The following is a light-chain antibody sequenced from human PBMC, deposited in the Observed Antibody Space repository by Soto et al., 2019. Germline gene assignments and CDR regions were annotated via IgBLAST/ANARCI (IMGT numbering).Light chain of an antibody. CDR3: QQYGTSPRT. CDR1: QSISSSH. CDR2: GVS. J-gene: IGKJ1*01. Sequence: EIVLTQSPGTLSLSQGERATLSCRASQSISSSHLAWYQQKPGQAPRLLIYGVSNRATGIPDRFSGSGSGTDFTLTISRLEPEDFEVYYCQQYGTSPRTFGQGTKVEIK. V-gene: IGKV3-20*01.